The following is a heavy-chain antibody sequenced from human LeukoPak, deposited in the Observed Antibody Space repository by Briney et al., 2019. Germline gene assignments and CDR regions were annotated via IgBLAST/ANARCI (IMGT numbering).Heavy chain of an antibody. CDR3: ARFPQNVWGSYSFSY. CDR2: ISSSSSYI. Sequence: KAGGSLRLSCAASGFTFSSYSMNWVRQAPGKGLEWVSSISSSSSYIYYADSVKGRFTISRDNAKNSLYLQMNSLRAEDTAVYYCARFPQNVWGSYSFSYWGQGTLVTVSS. V-gene: IGHV3-21*01. D-gene: IGHD3-16*02. CDR1: GFTFSSYS. J-gene: IGHJ4*02.